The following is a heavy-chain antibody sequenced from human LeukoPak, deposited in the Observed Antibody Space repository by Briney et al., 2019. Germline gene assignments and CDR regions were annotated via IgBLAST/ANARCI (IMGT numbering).Heavy chain of an antibody. V-gene: IGHV3-53*01. CDR2: FYRGDST. CDR1: GFTVSSSY. D-gene: IGHD3-10*01. CDR3: ANSRGHGSGNL. J-gene: IGHJ5*02. Sequence: GGSLRLSCAASGFTVSSSYMYWVRQAPGKGLEWVSFFYRGDSTYYAESVRGRFTISRDNSKNTVYLQMDSLRAEDAAVYYCANSRGHGSGNLWGQGTLVTVSS.